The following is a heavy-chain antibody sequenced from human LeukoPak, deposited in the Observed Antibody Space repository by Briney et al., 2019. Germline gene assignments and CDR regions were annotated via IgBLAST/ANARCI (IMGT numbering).Heavy chain of an antibody. CDR3: AHWREGVRPDFES. D-gene: IGHD3-3*01. CDR1: GFTFSTYA. CDR2: VSGSGRTT. Sequence: GGSLRLSCATSGFTFSTYAMSWVRQAPGKGLEWVSVVSGSGRTTYYADSVKGRFTISRDNSKSTMYVQMKSLRVEHTAVYYCAHWREGVRPDFESWGQGTLVTVPP. V-gene: IGHV3-23*01. J-gene: IGHJ4*02.